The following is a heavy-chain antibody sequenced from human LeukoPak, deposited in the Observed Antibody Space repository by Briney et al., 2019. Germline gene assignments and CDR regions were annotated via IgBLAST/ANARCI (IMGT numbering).Heavy chain of an antibody. J-gene: IGHJ6*03. V-gene: IGHV3-20*04. D-gene: IGHD4/OR15-4a*01. CDR2: VNRNGGST. CDR3: AREAGGDYGDYYYYYYMDV. CDR1: GFTFDDYG. Sequence: GGSLRLSCAASGFTFDDYGMSWVRQAPGKGLEWVSGVNRNGGSTGYADSVKGRFTISRDNAKSSLYLQMNSLRAEDTALYYCAREAGGDYGDYYYYYYMDVWGQGTLVTVSS.